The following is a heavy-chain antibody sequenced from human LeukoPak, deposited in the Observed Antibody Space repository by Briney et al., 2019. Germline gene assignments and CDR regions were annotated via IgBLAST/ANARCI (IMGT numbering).Heavy chain of an antibody. Sequence: SETLSLTCTVSGCSISSSSYNWGWIRQPPGRGLEWIGSIFYSRSTYYNPSLKSRVTISVDTSKNQFSLKLSSVTAPDTAVYYCARHGGAMILAPLDYWGQGTLVTVSS. V-gene: IGHV4-39*01. CDR3: ARHGGAMILAPLDY. J-gene: IGHJ4*02. CDR2: IFYSRST. D-gene: IGHD3-22*01. CDR1: GCSISSSSYN.